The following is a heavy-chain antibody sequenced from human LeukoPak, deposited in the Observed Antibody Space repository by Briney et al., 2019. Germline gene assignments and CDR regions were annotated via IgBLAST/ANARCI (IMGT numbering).Heavy chain of an antibody. CDR3: ARAPPRWFDP. V-gene: IGHV4-34*01. CDR1: GGSFSGYY. CDR2: INHSGST. Sequence: SSETLSLTCAVYGGSFSGYYWSWIRQPPGKGLEWIGEINHSGSTNYNPSLKSRVTISVDTSKNQFSLKLSSVTAADTAVYYCARAPPRWFDPWGQGTLVTVSS. J-gene: IGHJ5*02.